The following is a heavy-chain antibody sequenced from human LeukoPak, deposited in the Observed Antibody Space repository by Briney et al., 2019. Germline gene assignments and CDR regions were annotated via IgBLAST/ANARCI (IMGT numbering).Heavy chain of an antibody. CDR2: ISSSSSTI. CDR1: GFTFSSYS. D-gene: IGHD7-27*01. V-gene: IGHV3-48*01. CDR3: AREGRLLGIPDFDY. Sequence: GGSLRLSCAASGFTFSSYSMNWVRQAPGKGLEWVSHISSSSSTIYYADSVKGRFTISRDNAKNSLYLQMNSLRAEDTAVYYCAREGRLLGIPDFDYWGQGSLVTVSS. J-gene: IGHJ4*02.